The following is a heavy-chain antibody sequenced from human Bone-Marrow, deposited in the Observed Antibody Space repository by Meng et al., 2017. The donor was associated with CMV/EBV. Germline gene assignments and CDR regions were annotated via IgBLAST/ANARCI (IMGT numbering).Heavy chain of an antibody. CDR1: GDSISSASYY. CDR2: VYYNGSS. CDR3: ARARYYFAY. J-gene: IGHJ4*02. V-gene: IGHV4-39*07. Sequence: GSLRLSCTVPGDSISSASYYWGWIRQPPGKGLEWIGSVYYNGSSYYSPSLKSRVTISVDTSKNQFSLKLSSVTAADTAVYYCARARYYFAYWGQGTQVTGSS.